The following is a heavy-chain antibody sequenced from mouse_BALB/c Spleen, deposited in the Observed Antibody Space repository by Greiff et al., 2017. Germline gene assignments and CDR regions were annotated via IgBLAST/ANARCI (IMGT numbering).Heavy chain of an antibody. D-gene: IGHD2-1*01. Sequence: VQLQQSGAELARPGASVKLSCKASGYTFTSYWMQWVQQRPGQGLEWIGAIYPGDGDTRYTQKFKGKATLTADKSSSTAYMQLSSLASEDSAVYYCARVYGNHYYFDYWGQGTTLTVSS. J-gene: IGHJ2*01. CDR3: ARVYGNHYYFDY. CDR1: GYTFTSYW. CDR2: IYPGDGDT. V-gene: IGHV1-87*01.